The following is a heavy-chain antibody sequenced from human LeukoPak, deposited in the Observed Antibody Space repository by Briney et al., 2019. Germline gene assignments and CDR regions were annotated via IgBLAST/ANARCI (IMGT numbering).Heavy chain of an antibody. D-gene: IGHD6-19*01. J-gene: IGHJ3*02. CDR1: GFTFSNYP. V-gene: IGHV3-23*01. Sequence: GGSLRLSCAPSGFTFSNYPMNWVRQAPGKGLEWVSGISASDGSTYYADSVKGRFTISRDNSKNTLYLQMNTLRAEDTAIYYCAKVHSSGFYGWDGCHIWGQGTMVTVSS. CDR3: AKVHSSGFYGWDGCHI. CDR2: ISASDGST.